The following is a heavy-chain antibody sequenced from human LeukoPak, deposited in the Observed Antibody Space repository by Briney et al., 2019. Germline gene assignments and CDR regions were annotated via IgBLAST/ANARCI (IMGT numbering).Heavy chain of an antibody. Sequence: PGGSLRLSWAASGFTFSSYGMHWVRQAPGKGLEWVAVIWYDGSNKYYADSVKGRFTISRDNSKNTLYLQMNSLRAEDTAVYYCARDPNIVVVPAAVVTYGMDVWGKGTTVTVSS. CDR2: IWYDGSNK. CDR3: ARDPNIVVVPAAVVTYGMDV. D-gene: IGHD2-2*01. CDR1: GFTFSSYG. J-gene: IGHJ6*04. V-gene: IGHV3-33*01.